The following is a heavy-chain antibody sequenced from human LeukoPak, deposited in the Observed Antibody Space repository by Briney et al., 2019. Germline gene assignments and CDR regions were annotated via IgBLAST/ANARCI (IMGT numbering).Heavy chain of an antibody. Sequence: SQTLSLTCTISGASTSSRGYYWTWDRQHSGKGLEWIGYIYHTGTTYYNPSLRSRITISMGTSKNQFSLKMTSMTAADTAVYYCAGDLDFARGYYLHYWGQGSLVTVSS. D-gene: IGHD3-22*01. CDR1: GASTSSRGYY. J-gene: IGHJ4*02. CDR2: IYHTGTT. CDR3: AGDLDFARGYYLHY. V-gene: IGHV4-31*03.